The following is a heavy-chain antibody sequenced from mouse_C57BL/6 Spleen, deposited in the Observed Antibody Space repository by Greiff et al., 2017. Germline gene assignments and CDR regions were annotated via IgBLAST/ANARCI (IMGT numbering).Heavy chain of an antibody. V-gene: IGHV5-16*01. CDR3: ARDGRTGLDY. D-gene: IGHD4-1*01. CDR2: INYDGSST. J-gene: IGHJ2*01. CDR1: GFTFSDYY. Sequence: EVKLVESEGGLVQPGSSMKLSCTASGFTFSDYYMAWVRQVPEKGLEWVANINYDGSSTYYLDSLQSRFIISRDNAKNILYLQMSSLKSEDTATYYCARDGRTGLDYWGQGTTLTVSS.